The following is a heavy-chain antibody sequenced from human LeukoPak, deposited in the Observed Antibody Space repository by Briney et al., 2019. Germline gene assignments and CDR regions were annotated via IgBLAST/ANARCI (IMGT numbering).Heavy chain of an antibody. Sequence: GGSLRLSCAASGFTFSSYAMSWVRQAPGKGLEWVSAISGSGGSTYYADSVKRRFTISRDNSKNTLYLQMNSLRAEDTAVYYCAKGGCVGTSCYRRAFDIWGQGTMVTVSS. V-gene: IGHV3-23*01. CDR1: GFTFSSYA. CDR2: ISGSGGST. J-gene: IGHJ3*02. D-gene: IGHD2-2*01. CDR3: AKGGCVGTSCYRRAFDI.